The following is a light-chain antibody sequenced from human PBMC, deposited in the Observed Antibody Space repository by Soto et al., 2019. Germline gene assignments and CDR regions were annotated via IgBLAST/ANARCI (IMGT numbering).Light chain of an antibody. V-gene: IGKV1-39*01. J-gene: IGKJ1*01. CDR2: AAS. CDR1: QSVSRS. CDR3: QQNAIVPPWT. Sequence: QLTQSPSSLSASVVDRVIITCRASQSVSRSLNWYQQKTGQAPKLLIYAASTLHSGVPSRFSGSGSGTEFTLTISSLQPEDFATYYCQQNAIVPPWTFGQGTKV.